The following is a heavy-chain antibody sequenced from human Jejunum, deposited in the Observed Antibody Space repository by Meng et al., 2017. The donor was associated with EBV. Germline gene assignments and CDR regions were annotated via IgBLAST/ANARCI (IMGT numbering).Heavy chain of an antibody. CDR1: GFTLSAYA. CDR3: VRDGYNYIPFDY. CDR2: VSGTGATT. V-gene: IGHV3-23*01. Sequence: EIQLLESGGGLVQPGGSLRLSCAASGFTLSAYAMSWVRQAPGKGLEWISHVSGTGATTYYADSVKDRFTASRDNSKNTLYLQMNSLRADDTAVYYCVRDGYNYIPFDYWGQGTMVTVSS. D-gene: IGHD5-24*01. J-gene: IGHJ4*02.